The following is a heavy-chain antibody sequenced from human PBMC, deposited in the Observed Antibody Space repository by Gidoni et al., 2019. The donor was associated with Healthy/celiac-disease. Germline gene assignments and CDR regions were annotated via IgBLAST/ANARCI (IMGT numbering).Heavy chain of an antibody. CDR3: ARDVIGYCSGGSCYYRGGFDY. J-gene: IGHJ4*02. CDR2: INPNSGGK. V-gene: IGHV1-2*02. CDR1: GYTLTGYY. D-gene: IGHD2-15*01. Sequence: QVQLVQSGAEVKKPGASVKVSCKASGYTLTGYYMHWGRQAPGQGLEWMGWINPNSGGKNYAQKFQGRVTMTRDTSISTAYMELSRLRSDDTAVYYCARDVIGYCSGGSCYYRGGFDYWGQGTLVTVSS.